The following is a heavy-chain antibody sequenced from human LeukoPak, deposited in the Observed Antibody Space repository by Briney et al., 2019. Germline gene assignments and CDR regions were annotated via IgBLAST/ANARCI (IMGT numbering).Heavy chain of an antibody. CDR1: GVSLTTNNYF. D-gene: IGHD1-26*01. J-gene: IGHJ4*02. CDR3: ARVMVGALDY. CDR2: ISYSGTT. Sequence: PSEILSLTCTVSGVSLTTNNYFRGWIRQSPGKGLEWIGSISYSGTTYYNPSLRSRVTISMDTSKNQFSLRLTSMTAADTAVYYCARVMVGALDYWGQGTLVTVSS. V-gene: IGHV4-39*07.